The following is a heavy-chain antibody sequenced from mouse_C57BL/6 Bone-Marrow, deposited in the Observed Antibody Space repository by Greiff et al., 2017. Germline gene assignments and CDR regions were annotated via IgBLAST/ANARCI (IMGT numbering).Heavy chain of an antibody. D-gene: IGHD2-1*01. V-gene: IGHV1-15*01. J-gene: IGHJ2*01. CDR2: IDPETGGT. CDR1: GYTFTDYE. CDR3: TKWGIYYGNYFDY. Sequence: QVQLQQSGAELVRPGASVTLSCKASGYTFTDYEMHWVKQTPVHGLEWIGAIDPETGGTAYNQKFKGKAILTADKSYSPAYMELRSLASEDSAVYYCTKWGIYYGNYFDYWGQGTTLTVSS.